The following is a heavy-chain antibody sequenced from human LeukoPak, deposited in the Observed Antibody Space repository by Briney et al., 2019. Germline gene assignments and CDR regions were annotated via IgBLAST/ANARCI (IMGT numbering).Heavy chain of an antibody. CDR2: IIPIFGTA. Sequence: ASVKVSCKASGGTFSSYAISWVRQAPGQGLEWMGGIIPIFGTANYAQKFQGRVTITADESTSTAYMELSSLRSDDTAVYYCARGSSWYNWFDPWGQGTLVTVSS. J-gene: IGHJ5*02. V-gene: IGHV1-69*13. CDR1: GGTFSSYA. CDR3: ARGSSWYNWFDP. D-gene: IGHD6-13*01.